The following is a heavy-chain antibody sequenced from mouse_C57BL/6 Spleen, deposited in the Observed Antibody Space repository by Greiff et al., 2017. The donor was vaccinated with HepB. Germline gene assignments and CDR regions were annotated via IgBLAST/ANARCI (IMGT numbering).Heavy chain of an antibody. CDR1: GYSITSGYY. J-gene: IGHJ3*01. D-gene: IGHD1-1*01. Sequence: EVKLQESGPGLVKPSQSLSLTCSVTGYSITSGYYWNWIRQFPGNKLEWMGYISYDGSNNYNPSLKNRISITRDTSKNQFFLKLNSVTTEDTATYYCARGGYYGSPFAYWGQGTLVTVSA. CDR3: ARGGYYGSPFAY. V-gene: IGHV3-6*01. CDR2: ISYDGSN.